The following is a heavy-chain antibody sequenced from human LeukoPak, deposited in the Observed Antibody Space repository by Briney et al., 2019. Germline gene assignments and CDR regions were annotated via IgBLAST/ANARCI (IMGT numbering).Heavy chain of an antibody. J-gene: IGHJ5*02. CDR3: AREDRDGYNDWFDP. D-gene: IGHD5-24*01. CDR2: ISSSGSTI. V-gene: IGHV3-48*03. Sequence: GGSLRLSRAASGFTFSSYEMNWVRQAPGKGLEWVSYISSSGSTIYYADSVKGRFTISRDNAKNSLYLQMNSLRAEDTAVYYCAREDRDGYNDWFDPWGQGTLVTVSS. CDR1: GFTFSSYE.